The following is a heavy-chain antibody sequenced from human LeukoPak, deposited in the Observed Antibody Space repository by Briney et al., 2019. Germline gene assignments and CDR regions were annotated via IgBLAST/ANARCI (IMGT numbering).Heavy chain of an antibody. J-gene: IGHJ3*02. CDR2: ISGSGDST. CDR3: AKVTGSGSYLADAFDI. V-gene: IGHV3-23*01. Sequence: GGSLRLSCADPGLSFSSYGMNWVRQAPGKGLEWVSSISGSGDSTYHADSVRGRFTVSRDNSKNTLYLQMKSLRAEDTAVYYCAKVTGSGSYLADAFDIWGHGTVVSVSS. CDR1: GLSFSSYG. D-gene: IGHD3-10*01.